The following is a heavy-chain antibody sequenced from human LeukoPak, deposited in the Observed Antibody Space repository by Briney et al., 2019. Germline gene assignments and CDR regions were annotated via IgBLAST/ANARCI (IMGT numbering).Heavy chain of an antibody. CDR2: IYSGGST. J-gene: IGHJ4*02. D-gene: IGHD4-17*01. V-gene: IGHV3-66*01. CDR1: GFTVSSNY. Sequence: GGSLRLSCAASGFTVSSNYMSWVRQAPEKGLEWVSVIYSGGSTYYADSVKGRFTISRDNSKNTLYLQMNSLRAEDTAVYYCARAVYGDLTYYFDYWGQGTLVTVSS. CDR3: ARAVYGDLTYYFDY.